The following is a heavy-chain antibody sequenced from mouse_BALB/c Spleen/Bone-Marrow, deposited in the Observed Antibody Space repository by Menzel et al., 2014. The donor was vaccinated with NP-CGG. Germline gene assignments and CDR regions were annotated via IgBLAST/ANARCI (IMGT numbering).Heavy chain of an antibody. J-gene: IGHJ2*01. CDR3: ARDKGRVFFDY. V-gene: IGHV7-3*02. CDR2: IRNKANGYTT. Sequence: DVKLVESGGGLVQPGGSLSLSCATSGFTFTDYYMNWVRQPPGKALEWLGFIRNKANGYTTEYSASVKSRFTIPRDNSQNILYLQRNTLRADDSATYYCARDKGRVFFDYWGQGTTLTVSS. CDR1: GFTFTDYY.